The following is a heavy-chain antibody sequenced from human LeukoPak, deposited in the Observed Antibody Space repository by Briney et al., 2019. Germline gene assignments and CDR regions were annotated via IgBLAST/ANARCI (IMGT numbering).Heavy chain of an antibody. Sequence: PGGSLRLSCAASGFTVSSNYMSWVRQAPGKGLEWVSVIYSGGSTYYADSVKGRFTISRDNSKNTLYLQMNSLRPEDTAVYYCASYSYGYTPSSPFDYWGQGTLVTVSS. J-gene: IGHJ4*02. CDR2: IYSGGST. V-gene: IGHV3-53*05. D-gene: IGHD5-18*01. CDR3: ASYSYGYTPSSPFDY. CDR1: GFTVSSNY.